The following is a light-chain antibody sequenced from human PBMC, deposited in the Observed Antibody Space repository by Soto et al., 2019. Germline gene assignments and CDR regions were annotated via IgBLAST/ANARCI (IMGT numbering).Light chain of an antibody. CDR3: LQHNSYPQT. Sequence: VITQSPAALSVAPGERATLSCRASQSVNSNVAWYQKKPGQAPRLLIYAASTRATGIPDRFSGSGSGTDFSLTISRLEPEDFATYYCLQHNSYPQTFGQGTNVDIK. CDR2: AAS. V-gene: IGKV3D-15*01. J-gene: IGKJ1*01. CDR1: QSVNSN.